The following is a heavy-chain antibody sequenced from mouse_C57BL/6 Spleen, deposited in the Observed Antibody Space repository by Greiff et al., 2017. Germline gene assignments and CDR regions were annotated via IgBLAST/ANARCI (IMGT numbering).Heavy chain of an antibody. V-gene: IGHV5-6*01. CDR2: ISSGGSYN. J-gene: IGHJ4*01. D-gene: IGHD2-12*01. Sequence: EVHLVESGGDLVKPGGSLKLSCAASGFTFSSYGMSWVRQTPDKRLEGVATISSGGSYNCYQDSVKGRFTISRDNAMNTLYLPMSSLKSEDTAMYYCARQGYSSYAKGYWGQGTSVTFSS. CDR3: ARQGYSSYAKGY. CDR1: GFTFSSYG.